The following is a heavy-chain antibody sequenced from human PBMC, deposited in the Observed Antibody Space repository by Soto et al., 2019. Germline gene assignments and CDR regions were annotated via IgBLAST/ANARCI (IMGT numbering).Heavy chain of an antibody. CDR1: GYTFTSYY. J-gene: IGHJ6*02. Sequence: QVQLVQSGAEVKKPGASVKVSCKASGYTFTSYYMHWVRQAPGQGLEWMGIINPSGGSTSYAQKFQGRVTMTRETATSTVYMELSSLRSEDTAVYYCARAVATGRYGMDVWGQGTTVTVSS. D-gene: IGHD2-15*01. CDR2: INPSGGST. V-gene: IGHV1-46*01. CDR3: ARAVATGRYGMDV.